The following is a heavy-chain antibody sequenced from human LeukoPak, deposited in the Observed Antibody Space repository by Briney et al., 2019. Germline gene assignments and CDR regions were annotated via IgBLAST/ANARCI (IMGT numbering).Heavy chain of an antibody. J-gene: IGHJ4*02. V-gene: IGHV3-53*05. CDR2: IYSGGST. CDR3: ARGGALDY. D-gene: IGHD3-16*01. Sequence: GGSLRLSCVASGFIVSNNYMSWVRQAPGKGLEWVSVIYSGGSTYYADSVKGRFTISRDTSRNTVYLQMNSLRAEDTAVYYCARGGALDYWGQGTLVTVSS. CDR1: GFIVSNNY.